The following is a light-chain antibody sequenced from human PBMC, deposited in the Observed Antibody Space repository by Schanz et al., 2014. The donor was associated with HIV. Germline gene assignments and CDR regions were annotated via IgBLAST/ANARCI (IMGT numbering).Light chain of an antibody. Sequence: EIVMTQSSVTLSVSPGESATLSCRASQSVGSNLAWYQHKPGQAPRLLIYGASTRTTGIPARFSGSGSGTDFTLTISSLEPEDFAVYYCQHRSNWPLTFGGGTKVEIK. CDR2: GAS. J-gene: IGKJ4*01. CDR3: QHRSNWPLT. V-gene: IGKV3-15*01. CDR1: QSVGSN.